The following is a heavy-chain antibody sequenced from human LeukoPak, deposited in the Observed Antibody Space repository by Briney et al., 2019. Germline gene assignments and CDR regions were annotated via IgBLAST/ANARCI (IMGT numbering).Heavy chain of an antibody. CDR3: AIHSSGWDAFDI. V-gene: IGHV3-23*01. Sequence: SGGSLRLSCAASGFTFSSYAMSWVRQAPGKGLEWVSAISGSGGSTYYADSVKGRFTISRDNSKNTLYLQMNSLRAEDTAVYYCAIHSSGWDAFDIWGQGTMVTVSS. D-gene: IGHD6-19*01. CDR2: ISGSGGST. CDR1: GFTFSSYA. J-gene: IGHJ3*02.